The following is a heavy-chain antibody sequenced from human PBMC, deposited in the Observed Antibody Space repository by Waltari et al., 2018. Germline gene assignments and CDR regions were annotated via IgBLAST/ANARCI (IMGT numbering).Heavy chain of an antibody. J-gene: IGHJ2*01. CDR1: GFTFSSYW. CDR3: ARDYSLGVRDL. Sequence: EVQLVESGGGLVQPGGSLRLSCAASGFTFSSYWMSWVRQAPGKGLEWVANIKKDGSEKKYVDSVKGRFTISRDNAENSLYLQMNNLRAEDTAVYYCARDYSLGVRDLWGRGTLVTVSS. CDR2: IKKDGSEK. V-gene: IGHV3-7*01. D-gene: IGHD2-21*01.